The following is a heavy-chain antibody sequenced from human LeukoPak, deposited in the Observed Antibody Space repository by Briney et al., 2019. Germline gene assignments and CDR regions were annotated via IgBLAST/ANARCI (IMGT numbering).Heavy chain of an antibody. J-gene: IGHJ6*02. CDR2: INHSGST. CDR3: ARAYDFWSGYLRYGMDV. Sequence: SETLSLTCTVSADSISSSRYYWGWIRQPPGKGLEWIGEINHSGSTNYNPSLKSRVTISVDTSKNQFSLKLSSVTAADTAVYYCARAYDFWSGYLRYGMDVWGQGTTVTVSS. V-gene: IGHV4-39*07. CDR1: ADSISSSRYY. D-gene: IGHD3-3*01.